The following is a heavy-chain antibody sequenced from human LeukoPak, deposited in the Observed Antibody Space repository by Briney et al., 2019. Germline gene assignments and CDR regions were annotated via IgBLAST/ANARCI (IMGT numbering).Heavy chain of an antibody. J-gene: IGHJ6*02. CDR3: ARVIVGATDYYYGMDV. CDR1: GFTFSSYE. D-gene: IGHD1-26*01. V-gene: IGHV3-48*03. CDR2: ISSSGSTI. Sequence: GGSLRLSCAASGFTFSSYEMNWVRQAPGKGLEWVSYISSSGSTIYYADSVKGRFTISRVNAKNSLYLQMNSLRAEDTAVYYCARVIVGATDYYYGMDVWGQGTTVTVSS.